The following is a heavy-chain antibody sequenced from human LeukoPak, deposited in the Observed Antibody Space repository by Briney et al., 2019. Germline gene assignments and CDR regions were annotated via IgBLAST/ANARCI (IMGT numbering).Heavy chain of an antibody. CDR1: GFTFSSYW. Sequence: GGSLRLSCAASGFTFSSYWMHWVRQAPGKGLVWVSRINSDGSSTSYADSVKGRFTISRDNAKNTLYLQMNSLRAEDTAVYYCARVWYYDSSGYFQFDYWGQGTLVTVSP. CDR2: INSDGSST. V-gene: IGHV3-74*01. CDR3: ARVWYYDSSGYFQFDY. D-gene: IGHD3-22*01. J-gene: IGHJ4*02.